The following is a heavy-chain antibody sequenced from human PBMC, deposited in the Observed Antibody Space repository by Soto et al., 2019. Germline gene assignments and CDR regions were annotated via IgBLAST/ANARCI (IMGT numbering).Heavy chain of an antibody. CDR3: ARDTAAAGIFDC. J-gene: IGHJ4*02. CDR2: ISAYIGNT. D-gene: IGHD6-13*01. V-gene: IGHV1-18*01. Sequence: QVQLVQSGAEVKQPRASVKVSCKASGYTFTSYGISWVRQAPGQGLEWMGWISAYIGNTNYAQKLQGRVTMTTDTSTSKAYMEMTRLRSDDTAVYYCARDTAAAGIFDCWGQGTLGTVSS. CDR1: GYTFTSYG.